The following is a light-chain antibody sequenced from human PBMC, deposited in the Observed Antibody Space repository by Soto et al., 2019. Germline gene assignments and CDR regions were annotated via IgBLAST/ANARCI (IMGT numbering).Light chain of an antibody. CDR2: DAS. CDR1: QSVTNW. V-gene: IGKV1-5*01. J-gene: IGKJ2*01. CDR3: QQYTTYPYT. Sequence: DIQMTQSPSTLSASVGDRVTITCRASQSVTNWLAWYQQKPGKAPNLLIYDASRLQSGFPSRFSGSGSGTEFTLTISSLQPDDFATYYCQQYTTYPYTFGQGTKLEIK.